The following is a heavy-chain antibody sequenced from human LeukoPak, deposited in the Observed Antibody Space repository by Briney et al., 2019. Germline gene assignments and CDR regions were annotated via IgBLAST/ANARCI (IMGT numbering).Heavy chain of an antibody. CDR2: IKSKTDGGTT. CDR3: TTVVSSGGPSTRDGYNVFDY. Sequence: PGGSLRLSCAASGFTFSNAWMSWVRQAPGKGLEWVGRIKSKTDGGTTDYAAPVKGRFTISRDDSKNTLYLQMNSLKTEDTAVYYCTTVVSSGGPSTRDGYNVFDYWGQGTLVTVSS. D-gene: IGHD5-24*01. J-gene: IGHJ4*02. V-gene: IGHV3-15*01. CDR1: GFTFSNAW.